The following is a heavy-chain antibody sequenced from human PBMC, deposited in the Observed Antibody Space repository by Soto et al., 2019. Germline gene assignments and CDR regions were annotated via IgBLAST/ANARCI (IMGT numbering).Heavy chain of an antibody. CDR3: ARAHYYYGMDV. V-gene: IGHV4-30-2*01. J-gene: IGHJ6*01. CDR2: IYQSGSS. Sequence: SETLSLTCGVSGGSISSGGYSWNWIRQPPGKGLEWIGYIYQSGSSYYNPSLKSRVTISIDRSKNQFSLKLGSVTAADTAMYYCARAHYYYGMDVWGQGTTVTVSS. CDR1: GGSISSGGYS.